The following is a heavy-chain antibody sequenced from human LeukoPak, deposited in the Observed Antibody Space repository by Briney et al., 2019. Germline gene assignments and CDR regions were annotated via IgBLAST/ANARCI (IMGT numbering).Heavy chain of an antibody. CDR3: ARDRPANYGSGDHFDY. V-gene: IGHV4-39*07. J-gene: IGHJ4*02. CDR2: IYYSGST. D-gene: IGHD3-10*01. CDR1: GFTFSSYW. Sequence: PGGSLRLSCAASGFTFSSYWMSWIRQPPGKGLEWIGSIYYSGSTYYNPSLKSRVTISVDTSKNQFSLKLSSVTAADTAVYYCARDRPANYGSGDHFDYWGQGTLVTVSS.